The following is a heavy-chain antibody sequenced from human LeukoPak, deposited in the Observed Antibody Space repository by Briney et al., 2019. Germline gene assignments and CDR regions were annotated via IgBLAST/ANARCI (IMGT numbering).Heavy chain of an antibody. Sequence: ASVKVSCKASGYTFTGYYMHWVRQAPGQGLEWMGWINPNSGGTNYAQKFQGRVTMTRDTSISTAYMELSRLRSDDTAVYYCARVGRPVLRTMGVGGYFDYWGQGTLVTVSS. D-gene: IGHD3-10*01. CDR1: GYTFTGYY. J-gene: IGHJ4*02. CDR3: ARVGRPVLRTMGVGGYFDY. V-gene: IGHV1-2*02. CDR2: INPNSGGT.